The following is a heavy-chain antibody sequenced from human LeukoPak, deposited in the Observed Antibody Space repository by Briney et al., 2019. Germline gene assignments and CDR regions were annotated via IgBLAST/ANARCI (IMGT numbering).Heavy chain of an antibody. CDR2: IRATDGTT. CDR3: ARDWIDDDSGIEY. D-gene: IGHD6-19*01. V-gene: IGHV3-23*01. CDR1: GFTFSRFA. J-gene: IGHJ4*02. Sequence: GGSLRLSCSASGFTFSRFAMSWVRQSPGRGLEWVSAIRATDGTTYYADSVRGRFTVSRDNSKNILFLQMNSLRDEDTAIYYCARDWIDDDSGIEYWDQGTLVTVSS.